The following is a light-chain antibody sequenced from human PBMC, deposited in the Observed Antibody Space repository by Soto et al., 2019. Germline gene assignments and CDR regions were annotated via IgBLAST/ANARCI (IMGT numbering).Light chain of an antibody. J-gene: IGLJ3*02. V-gene: IGLV8-61*01. CDR2: STN. Sequence: QAVVTQEPSFSVSPGRTVTLTCGLSSGSVSTSSYPSWYQHTPGQAPRTLIYSTNTRSSGVPDRFSGSILGNKAALTITGAQVDDESDYYCVLYMGSGVWVFGGGTKLTVL. CDR1: SGSVSTSSY. CDR3: VLYMGSGVWV.